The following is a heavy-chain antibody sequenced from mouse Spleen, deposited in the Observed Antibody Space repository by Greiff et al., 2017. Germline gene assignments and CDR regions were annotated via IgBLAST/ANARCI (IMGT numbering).Heavy chain of an antibody. J-gene: IGHJ2*01. D-gene: IGHD2-1*01. Sequence: EVKLVESGGGLVKPGGSLKLSCAASGFTFSSYAMSWVRQTPEKRLEWVATISSGGSYTYYPDSVKGRFTISRDNAKNTLYLQMSSLRSEDTAMYYCARQIYGNYPFDYWGQGTTLTVSS. CDR1: GFTFSSYA. CDR2: ISSGGSYT. V-gene: IGHV5-9-3*01. CDR3: ARQIYGNYPFDY.